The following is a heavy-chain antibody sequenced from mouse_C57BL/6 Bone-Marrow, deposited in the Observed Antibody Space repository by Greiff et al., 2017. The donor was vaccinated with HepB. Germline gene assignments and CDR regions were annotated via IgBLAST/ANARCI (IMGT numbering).Heavy chain of an antibody. CDR1: GFTFTDYY. CDR2: IRNKADGYTT. D-gene: IGHD4-1*01. Sequence: EVQVVESGGGLVQPGGSLSLSCAASGFTFTDYYMSWVRQPPGKALEWLGFIRNKADGYTTEYSASVKGRFTISRDNSQSILYLQMNALRAEDSATYYCARLLTGTEAMDDWGQGTSVTVSS. J-gene: IGHJ4*01. CDR3: ARLLTGTEAMDD. V-gene: IGHV7-3*01.